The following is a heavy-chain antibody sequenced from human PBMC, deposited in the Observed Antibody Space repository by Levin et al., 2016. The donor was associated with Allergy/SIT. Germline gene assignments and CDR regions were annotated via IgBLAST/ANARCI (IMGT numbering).Heavy chain of an antibody. CDR2: IQPDGSEK. CDR3: ARGHFGMDV. V-gene: IGHV3-7*03. Sequence: GESLKISCAASGFTFSGYWMTWVRQAPGKGLEWVANIQPDGSEKYYLDSVKGRFTISRDNAKNSLYVQMNSLRDEDTGVYYCARGHFGMDVWGQGTTVTVSS. CDR1: GFTFSGYW. J-gene: IGHJ6*02.